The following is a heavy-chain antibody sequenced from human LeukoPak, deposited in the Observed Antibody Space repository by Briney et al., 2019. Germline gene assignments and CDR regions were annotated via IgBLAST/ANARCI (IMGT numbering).Heavy chain of an antibody. CDR1: GGSISSYY. CDR3: ARAPPDYVWGSYRPLYYFDY. Sequence: SETLSLTCTVSGGSISSYYWSWIREPAGKGLEWIGRIYTSGSTNYNPSLKSRVTMSVDTSKNQFSLKLSSVTAADTAVYYCARAPPDYVWGSYRPLYYFDYWGQGTLVTVSS. V-gene: IGHV4-4*07. CDR2: IYTSGST. D-gene: IGHD3-16*02. J-gene: IGHJ4*02.